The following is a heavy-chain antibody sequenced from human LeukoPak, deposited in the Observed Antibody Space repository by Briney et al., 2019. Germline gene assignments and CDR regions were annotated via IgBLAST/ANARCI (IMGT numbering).Heavy chain of an antibody. J-gene: IGHJ4*02. Sequence: PSETLSLTCTVSGGSISSYYWSWIRQPAGKGLEWIGRIYTSGSTNYNPSLKSRVTMSVDTSKNQFSLKLSSVTAADTAVYYCARTDYYDSREYFDYWGQGTLVTVSS. CDR3: ARTDYYDSREYFDY. CDR2: IYTSGST. D-gene: IGHD3-22*01. CDR1: GGSISSYY. V-gene: IGHV4-4*07.